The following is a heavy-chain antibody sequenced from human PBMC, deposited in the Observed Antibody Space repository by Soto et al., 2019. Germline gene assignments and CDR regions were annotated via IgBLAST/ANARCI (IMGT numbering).Heavy chain of an antibody. CDR2: FYHTVDN. V-gene: IGHV4-4*02. D-gene: IGHD2-21*02. CDR1: GGTVASSHW. CDR3: AREIVTAGENNYLDP. Sequence: QVQLQESGPRLVKPSGSLSLTCGVSGGTVASSHWWSWVRQSPGGGVEWIGNFYHTVDNNFNPSLQTRVTISVDKSNNQFSLRLNSLTAADTSVYFCAREIVTAGENNYLDPWGPGPLVTVAS. J-gene: IGHJ5*02.